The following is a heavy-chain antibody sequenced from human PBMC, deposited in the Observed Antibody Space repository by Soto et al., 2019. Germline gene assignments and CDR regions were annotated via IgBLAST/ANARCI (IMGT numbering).Heavy chain of an antibody. CDR1: GFTFSSYS. CDR3: ARDPVYGLNWFDP. CDR2: ISSSSSTI. V-gene: IGHV3-48*01. J-gene: IGHJ5*02. Sequence: EVQLVEFGGGLVQPGGSLRLSCAASGFTFSSYSMNWVRQAPGKGLEWVSYISSSSSTIYYADSVKGRFTISRDNAKNSLYLQMNSLRAEDTAVYYCARDPVYGLNWFDPWGQGTLVTVSS. D-gene: IGHD4-17*01.